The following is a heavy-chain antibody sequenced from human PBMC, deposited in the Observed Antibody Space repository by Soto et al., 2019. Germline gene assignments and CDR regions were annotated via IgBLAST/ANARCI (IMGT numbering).Heavy chain of an antibody. CDR1: GFTFSNAW. Sequence: EVQLVESGGGLVKPGGSLRLSCAASGFTFSNAWMNWVRQAPGKGLEWVGRIKSKTDGGTTDYAAPVKGRFTISREDSKNTLYLQMNSLKTEDTAVYYCTTERPDYVLRFLEWLPPHGDDAFDIWGQGTMVTVSS. CDR2: IKSKTDGGTT. J-gene: IGHJ3*02. D-gene: IGHD3-3*01. V-gene: IGHV3-15*07. CDR3: TTERPDYVLRFLEWLPPHGDDAFDI.